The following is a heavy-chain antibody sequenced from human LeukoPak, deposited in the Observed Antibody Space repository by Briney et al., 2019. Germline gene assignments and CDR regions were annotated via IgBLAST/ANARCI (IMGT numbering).Heavy chain of an antibody. D-gene: IGHD1-26*01. V-gene: IGHV1-46*01. CDR1: GYSFTSYY. CDR3: ARDNSVGETAWWFDP. CDR2: INPSGSST. J-gene: IGHJ5*02. Sequence: EASVKVSCKASGYSFTSYYMHWVRQAPGQGLEWMGLINPSGSSTTYAQKFQGRVTMTRDMFTSTDYMELTSLTSDDTAVYYCARDNSVGETAWWFDPWGQETLVTVSS.